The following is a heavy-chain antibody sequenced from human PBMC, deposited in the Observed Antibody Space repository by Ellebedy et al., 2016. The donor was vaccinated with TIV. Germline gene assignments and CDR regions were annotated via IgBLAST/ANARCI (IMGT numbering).Heavy chain of an antibody. J-gene: IGHJ5*02. CDR3: ERDWCSGGSCYDWFDP. CDR1: GYTFTSYY. D-gene: IGHD2-15*01. CDR2: INPSGGST. V-gene: IGHV1-46*01. Sequence: ASVKVSCKASGYTFTSYYMHWVRQAPGQGLEWMGIINPSGGSTSYAQKFQGRVTMTRDTSTSTVYMELSSLRSEDTAVYYCERDWCSGGSCYDWFDPWGQGTLVTVSS.